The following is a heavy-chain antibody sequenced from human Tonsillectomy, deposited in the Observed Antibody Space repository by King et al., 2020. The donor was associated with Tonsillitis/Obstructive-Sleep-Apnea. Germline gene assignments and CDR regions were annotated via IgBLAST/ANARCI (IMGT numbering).Heavy chain of an antibody. J-gene: IGHJ4*02. Sequence: VQLVESGAEVKKPGASVKVSCKASGYTFTSYYMHWVRQAPGQGLEWMGIINPSGCSTSYAQKFQGRVTMTRDTSTSTVYMELSSLRSEDTAVYYCARSSSSWYFGYYWGQGTLVTVSS. CDR1: GYTFTSYY. D-gene: IGHD6-13*01. V-gene: IGHV1-46*01. CDR3: ARSSSSWYFGYY. CDR2: INPSGCST.